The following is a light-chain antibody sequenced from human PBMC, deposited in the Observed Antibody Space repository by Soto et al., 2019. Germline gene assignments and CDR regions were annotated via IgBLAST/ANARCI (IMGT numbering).Light chain of an antibody. CDR1: QSVSSSF. CDR3: QQYDNSPWT. J-gene: IGKJ1*01. Sequence: EIVLTQSPGTLSLSPGERATLSCRASQSVSSSFLAWYQQKPGQAPRLLIYGASSRATGIPDRFSVSGSGTDFTLTISRLEPEDFAVYYCQQYDNSPWTFGQGTKVEIK. V-gene: IGKV3-20*01. CDR2: GAS.